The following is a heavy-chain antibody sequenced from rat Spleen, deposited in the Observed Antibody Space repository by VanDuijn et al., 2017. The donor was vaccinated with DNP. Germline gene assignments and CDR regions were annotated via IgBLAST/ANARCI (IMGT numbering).Heavy chain of an antibody. Sequence: EVQLVESGGDLVQPGRSLKLSCVASGFTFNKYWMTWIRQVPGKGLEWVAAITSSGGSTYYPDSVKGRFTISRDDAKNTLYLQMNSLRSEDTATYYCARDRSIRVPYVMDVWGQGTSVTVSS. CDR2: ITSSGGST. J-gene: IGHJ4*01. V-gene: IGHV5-31*01. D-gene: IGHD4-1*01. CDR3: ARDRSIRVPYVMDV. CDR1: GFTFNKYW.